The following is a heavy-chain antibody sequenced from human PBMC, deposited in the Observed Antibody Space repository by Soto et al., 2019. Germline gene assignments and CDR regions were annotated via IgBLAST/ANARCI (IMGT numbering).Heavy chain of an antibody. D-gene: IGHD3-10*01. V-gene: IGHV6-1*01. CDR2: TYYRSKWYN. CDR1: GDSVSSNSAA. J-gene: IGHJ5*02. Sequence: SQTLSLTCAISGDSVSSNSAAWNWIRQSPSRGLEWLGRTYYRSKWYNDYAVSVKSRITINPDTSKNQFSLQLNSVTPEDTAVYYCARDRGPVRFVPYNWFDPWGQGTLVTVAS. CDR3: ARDRGPVRFVPYNWFDP.